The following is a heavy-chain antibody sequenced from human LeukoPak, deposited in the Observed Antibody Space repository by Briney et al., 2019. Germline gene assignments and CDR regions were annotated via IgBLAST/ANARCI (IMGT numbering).Heavy chain of an antibody. CDR1: GFTFSSYA. CDR2: ISGSGGST. D-gene: IGHD3-10*01. V-gene: IGHV3-23*01. CDR3: AKIRGVWYYYGSGSYYPFDY. Sequence: GSLRLSCAASGFTFSSYAMSWVRQAPGKGLEWVSAISGSGGSTYYADSVKGRFTISRDNSKNTLYLQMNSLRAEDTAVYYCAKIRGVWYYYGSGSYYPFDYWGQGTLVTVSS. J-gene: IGHJ4*02.